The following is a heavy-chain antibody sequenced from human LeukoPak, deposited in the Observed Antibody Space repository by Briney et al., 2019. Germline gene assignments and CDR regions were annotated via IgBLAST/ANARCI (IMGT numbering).Heavy chain of an antibody. CDR3: ARHSGYYGSGSLGWFDP. D-gene: IGHD3-10*01. CDR1: GGSISGYY. J-gene: IGHJ5*02. Sequence: SETLSLTCTVSGGSISGYYWGWIRQPPGKGLEWIGEINHSGSTNYNPSLKSRVTISVDTSKNQFSLKLSSVTAADTAVYYCARHSGYYGSGSLGWFDPWGQGTLVTVSS. CDR2: INHSGST. V-gene: IGHV4-34*01.